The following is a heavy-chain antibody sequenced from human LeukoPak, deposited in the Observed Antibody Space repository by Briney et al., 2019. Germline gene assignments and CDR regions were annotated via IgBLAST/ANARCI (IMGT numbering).Heavy chain of an antibody. CDR2: INPSGGST. J-gene: IGHJ4*02. CDR3: ARDPRPSYDSSDYYYPGDY. CDR1: GYTFTSYY. V-gene: IGHV1-46*01. D-gene: IGHD3-22*01. Sequence: ASVKVSCKASGYTFTSYYMHWVRQAPGQGLEWMAIINPSGGSTRYAQKFLGRVTMTRDTSTSTVYMELSSLRSEDTAVYYCARDPRPSYDSSDYYYPGDYWGQGTLVTVSS.